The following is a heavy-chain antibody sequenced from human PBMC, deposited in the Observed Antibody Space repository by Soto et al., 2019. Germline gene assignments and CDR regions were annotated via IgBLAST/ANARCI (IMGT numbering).Heavy chain of an antibody. CDR3: ARWAIFGVVIRSDWFDP. CDR2: ISAYNGNT. J-gene: IGHJ5*02. D-gene: IGHD3-3*01. V-gene: IGHV1-18*01. Sequence: ASVKVSCKASGYTFTSYGISWVRQAPGQGLEWMGWISAYNGNTNYAQKLQGRVTMTTDTSTSTAYMELRSLRSDDTAVYYCARWAIFGVVIRSDWFDPWGQGTLVTVYS. CDR1: GYTFTSYG.